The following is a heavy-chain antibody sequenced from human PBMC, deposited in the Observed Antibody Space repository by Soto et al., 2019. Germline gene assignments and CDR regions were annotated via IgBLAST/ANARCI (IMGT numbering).Heavy chain of an antibody. CDR2: IIPILGIA. CDR3: ASIVVVPAAMGDYYYGMDV. Sequence: SVKVSCKASGGTFSSYTMSWVRQAPGQRLEWMGRIIPILGIANYAQKFQGRVTITADKSTSTAYMELSSLRSEDTAVYYCASIVVVPAAMGDYYYGMDVWGQGTTVTVSS. D-gene: IGHD2-2*01. J-gene: IGHJ6*02. CDR1: GGTFSSYT. V-gene: IGHV1-69*02.